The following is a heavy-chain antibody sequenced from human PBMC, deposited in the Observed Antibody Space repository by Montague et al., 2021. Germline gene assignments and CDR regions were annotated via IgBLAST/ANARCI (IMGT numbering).Heavy chain of an antibody. CDR3: AKEKGIALVRGLDY. CDR2: ISWNSNTI. D-gene: IGHD3-10*01. CDR1: GFGFDDYT. V-gene: IGHV3-9*01. Sequence: SLRPSCAASGFGFDDYTMHWVRQVPGKGLEWVSGISWNSNTIDYVDSVKGRFTIFRDHAKNSLYLEMNSLRAEDTALYFCAKEKGIALVRGLDYWGQGTQVTVSS. J-gene: IGHJ4*02.